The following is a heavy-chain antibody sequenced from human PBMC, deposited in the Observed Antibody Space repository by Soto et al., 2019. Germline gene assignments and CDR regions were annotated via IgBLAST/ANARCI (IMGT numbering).Heavy chain of an antibody. V-gene: IGHV3-74*01. CDR2: IYFDGITT. Sequence: EVQLVESGGGVVQPGGSLRLSWTAFGFTFNTHWMHWVLQAPGKRLVWVSRIYFDGITTNYADFVKGRLTVSRDNAKNTVYLHVNTLRDEDTAVYYCARGGAMEVDYWCQGTLVTVSS. CDR1: GFTFNTHW. J-gene: IGHJ4*02. D-gene: IGHD1-1*01. CDR3: ARGGAMEVDY.